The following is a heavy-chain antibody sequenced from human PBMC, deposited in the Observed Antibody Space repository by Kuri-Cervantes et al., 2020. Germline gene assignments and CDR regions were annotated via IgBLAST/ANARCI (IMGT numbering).Heavy chain of an antibody. CDR2: ISSSGSSI. CDR3: AREPTRIADFDY. D-gene: IGHD6-13*01. CDR1: GFTFSDYY. Sequence: GESLKISCTASGFTFSDYYMSWIRQAPGKGLEWVSYISSSGSSIYYADSVKGRLTISRDNAKNAVYLQMNSLRAEDTAVYYCAREPTRIADFDYWGQGTLVTVSS. J-gene: IGHJ4*02. V-gene: IGHV3-11*04.